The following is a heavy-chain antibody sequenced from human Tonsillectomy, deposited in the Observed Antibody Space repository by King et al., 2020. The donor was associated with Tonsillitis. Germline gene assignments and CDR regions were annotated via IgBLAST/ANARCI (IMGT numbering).Heavy chain of an antibody. CDR1: GFNFSADW. CDR3: ARDSGYCSGGSCPAWGLDV. CDR2: MKQDGSEK. V-gene: IGHV3-7*01. Sequence: EVQLVESGGGLVQPGGSLRLSCAASGFNFSADWMTWVRQAPGKGLEWVANMKQDGSEKYYVDSVKGRFPISRDNAKNSLYLQTDSLRVEDTAVYYCARDSGYCSGGSCPAWGLDVWGQGTTVTVSS. D-gene: IGHD2-15*01. J-gene: IGHJ6*02.